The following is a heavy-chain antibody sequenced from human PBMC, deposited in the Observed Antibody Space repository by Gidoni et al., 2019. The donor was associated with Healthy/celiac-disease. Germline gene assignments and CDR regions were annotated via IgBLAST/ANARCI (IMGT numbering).Heavy chain of an antibody. CDR2: INPSGGST. CDR1: GYTFTSYY. CDR3: ASREEYGDPDAEYFQH. Sequence: QVQLVQSGAEVKKPGASVKVSCKASGYTFTSYYMHWVRQAPGQGLEWMGIINPSGGSTSYAQKFQGRVTMTRDTSTSTVYMELSSLRSEDTAVYYCASREEYGDPDAEYFQHWGQGTLVTVSS. D-gene: IGHD4-17*01. J-gene: IGHJ1*01. V-gene: IGHV1-46*03.